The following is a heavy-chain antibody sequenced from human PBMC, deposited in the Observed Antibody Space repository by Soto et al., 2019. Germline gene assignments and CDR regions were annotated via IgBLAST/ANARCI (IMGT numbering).Heavy chain of an antibody. CDR3: ARSPQTCPPCEY. Sequence: EVQLVESGGGLVQPGGSLRLSCAASGFTFTEDYMDWVRQAPGKGLEWVGRIRNKANRYTTEYAASVRGRFTILRDDSKNSLYLQMNSLKAEDTAVYYCARSPQTCPPCEYWGQGTLVTVSS. V-gene: IGHV3-72*01. J-gene: IGHJ4*02. CDR1: GFTFTEDY. CDR2: IRNKANRYTT.